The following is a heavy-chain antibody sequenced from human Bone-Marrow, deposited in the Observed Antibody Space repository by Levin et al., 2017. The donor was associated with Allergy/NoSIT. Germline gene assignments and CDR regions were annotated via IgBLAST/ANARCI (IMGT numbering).Heavy chain of an antibody. CDR2: ISYDGSNK. J-gene: IGHJ4*02. CDR3: AKGVSGITGTGEEWYFDY. D-gene: IGHD1-7*01. Sequence: GGSLRLSCAASGFTFSSYGMHWVRQAPGKGLEWVAVISYDGSNKYYADSVKGRFTISRDNSKNTLYLQMNSLRAEDTAVYYCAKGVSGITGTGEEWYFDYWGQGTLVTVSS. V-gene: IGHV3-30*18. CDR1: GFTFSSYG.